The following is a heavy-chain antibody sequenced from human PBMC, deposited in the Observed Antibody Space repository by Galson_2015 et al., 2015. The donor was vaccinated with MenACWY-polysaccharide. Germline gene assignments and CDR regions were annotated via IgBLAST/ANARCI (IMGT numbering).Heavy chain of an antibody. Sequence: SLRLSCAASGFTFSSYWMSWVRQAPGKGLEWVANIKQDGSEKYYVDSVKGRFTISRDNAKNSLYLQMNSLRAEDTAVYYCARSGSGWYYHYYYYYYYMDVWSKGTTVTVSS. CDR1: GFTFSSYW. V-gene: IGHV3-7*01. J-gene: IGHJ6*03. D-gene: IGHD6-13*01. CDR3: ARSGSGWYYHYYYYYYYMDV. CDR2: IKQDGSEK.